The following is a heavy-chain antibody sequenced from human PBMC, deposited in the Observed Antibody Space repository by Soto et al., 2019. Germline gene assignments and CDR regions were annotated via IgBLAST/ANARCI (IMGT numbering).Heavy chain of an antibody. CDR1: GGSISSGDYY. CDR2: IYYSGST. J-gene: IGHJ5*02. Sequence: SETLSLTCTVSGGSISSGDYYWSWIRQPPGKGLEWIGYIYYSGSTNYNPSLKSRVTISVDTSKNQFSLKLSSVTAADTAVYYCARGLRYFDWFGEVFWFDPWGQGTLVTVSS. CDR3: ARGLRYFDWFGEVFWFDP. V-gene: IGHV4-61*08. D-gene: IGHD3-9*01.